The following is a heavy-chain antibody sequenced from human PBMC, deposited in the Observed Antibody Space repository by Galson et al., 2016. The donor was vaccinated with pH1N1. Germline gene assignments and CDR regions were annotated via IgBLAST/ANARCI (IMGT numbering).Heavy chain of an antibody. Sequence: SVKVSCKASGYPFARHYIHWVRQAPGQGLELMGWINPNSGGTNYAQRFQDRVTMTRDTSITTAYMEVSRLTSDDTAVYYCARDRDWSYDYWSQGTLITVSS. CDR2: INPNSGGT. J-gene: IGHJ4*02. V-gene: IGHV1-2*02. D-gene: IGHD1-7*01. CDR3: ARDRDWSYDY. CDR1: GYPFARHY.